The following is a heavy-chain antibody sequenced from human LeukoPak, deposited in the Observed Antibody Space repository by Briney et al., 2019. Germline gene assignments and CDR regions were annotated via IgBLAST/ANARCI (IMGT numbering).Heavy chain of an antibody. CDR3: ARVTASWHPYIDY. CDR1: GFTLRSYW. V-gene: IGHV3-74*01. CDR2: INSDGSIT. J-gene: IGHJ4*02. Sequence: GGSLRLSCAASGFTLRSYWMHWFRQAPGEGLVWVSRINSDGSITTYVDSVEGRFTISRDNAKNTLYLQMNSLRVEDTAVYYCARVTASWHPYIDYWGQGTLVTVSS. D-gene: IGHD2-2*01.